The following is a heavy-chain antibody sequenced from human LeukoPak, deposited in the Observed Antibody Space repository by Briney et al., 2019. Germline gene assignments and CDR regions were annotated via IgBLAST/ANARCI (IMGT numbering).Heavy chain of an antibody. V-gene: IGHV1-2*02. Sequence: GASVKVSCKASGYTFTGYYMHWVRQAPGQGLEWMGGINPNSGGTNYAQNFQGRVTMTRDTSISTAYMELSRLRSNDTAVYYCARDLYSSSWYPSSCDYWGQGTLVTVSS. D-gene: IGHD6-13*01. CDR3: ARDLYSSSWYPSSCDY. CDR2: INPNSGGT. CDR1: GYTFTGYY. J-gene: IGHJ4*02.